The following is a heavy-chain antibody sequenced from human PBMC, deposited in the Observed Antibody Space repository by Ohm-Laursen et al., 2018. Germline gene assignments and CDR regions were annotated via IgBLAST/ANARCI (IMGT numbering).Heavy chain of an antibody. V-gene: IGHV4-59*08. CDR3: ARHKYTVTTLDY. J-gene: IGHJ4*02. CDR2: IYYSGST. Sequence: TLSLTCTVSGASISSEYWTWIRQPPGKGLEWIGYIYYSGSTKYNPSLKSRVTISVDTSKNQFSLKLSSVTAADTAVYYCARHKYTVTTLDYWGQGTLVTVSS. CDR1: GASISSEY. D-gene: IGHD4-17*01.